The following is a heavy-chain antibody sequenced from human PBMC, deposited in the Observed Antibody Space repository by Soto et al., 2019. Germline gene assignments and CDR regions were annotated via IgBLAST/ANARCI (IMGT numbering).Heavy chain of an antibody. CDR2: ISSGSDSI. Sequence: GGSLRLSCVASGFIFTSYSMVWVRLAPGKGLEWVASISSGSDSIFYADSVKGRFTVSRDNAKNSLFLQMNNLRVEDTAVYFCAIDRSAERFVQYFQHWGQGTQVTVSS. CDR3: AIDRSAERFVQYFQH. V-gene: IGHV3-21*01. D-gene: IGHD6-19*01. J-gene: IGHJ1*01. CDR1: GFIFTSYS.